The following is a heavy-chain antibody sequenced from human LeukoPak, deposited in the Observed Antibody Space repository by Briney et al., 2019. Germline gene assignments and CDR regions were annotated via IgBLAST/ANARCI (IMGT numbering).Heavy chain of an antibody. Sequence: GGSLRLSCAASGFTFSNVWMSWVRQAPGKGREWVGRIKSKTDGGTVDYAAPVKGRFTISRDDLKNTLYLEMNSLKTEDTAVYYCTKDHGSGSYYFDYWGQGTLVTVSS. CDR1: GFTFSNVW. CDR2: IKSKTDGGTV. J-gene: IGHJ4*02. D-gene: IGHD3-10*01. CDR3: TKDHGSGSYYFDY. V-gene: IGHV3-15*01.